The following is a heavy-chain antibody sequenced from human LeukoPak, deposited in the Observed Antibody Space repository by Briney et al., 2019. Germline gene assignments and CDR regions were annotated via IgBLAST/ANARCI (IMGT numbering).Heavy chain of an antibody. V-gene: IGHV3-30*03. D-gene: IGHD4-17*01. Sequence: GGSLRLSCAASGLSFRSYGMHWVRQAPGKGLEWVPVISYDGSDKYHADSVKGRFTISRDNSKNTLYLQMNSLRAEDTAVYFCASTVTSNKVQHWGQGTLVTVSS. CDR3: ASTVTSNKVQH. J-gene: IGHJ1*01. CDR2: ISYDGSDK. CDR1: GLSFRSYG.